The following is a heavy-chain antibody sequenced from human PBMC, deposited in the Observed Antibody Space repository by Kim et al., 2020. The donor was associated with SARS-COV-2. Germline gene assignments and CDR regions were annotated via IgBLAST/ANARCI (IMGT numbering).Heavy chain of an antibody. J-gene: IGHJ5*02. CDR1: GFTFDDYA. D-gene: IGHD6-19*01. V-gene: IGHV3-9*01. CDR3: AKNGARGRIAVAGYNWFDP. Sequence: GGSLRLSCAASGFTFDDYAMHWVRQAPGKGLEWVSGISWNSGSIGYADSVKGRFTISRDNAKNSLYLQMNSLRAEDTALYYCAKNGARGRIAVAGYNWFDPWGQGTLVTVSS. CDR2: ISWNSGSI.